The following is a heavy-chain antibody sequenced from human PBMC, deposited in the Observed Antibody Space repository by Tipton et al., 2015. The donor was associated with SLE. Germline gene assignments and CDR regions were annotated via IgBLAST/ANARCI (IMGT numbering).Heavy chain of an antibody. Sequence: GLVKPSETLSLTCTVSGGSIGCYFWSWIRQPPGKGLEWIGYIYYRGSTSYNPSLKSRVTISLDTSKNQFALRLSSVTAADTAVYYCARTGAYSNFYYYYYMDVWGEGTTVTVSS. CDR2: IYYRGST. CDR3: ARTGAYSNFYYYYYMDV. J-gene: IGHJ6*03. D-gene: IGHD4-11*01. V-gene: IGHV4-59*01. CDR1: GGSIGCYF.